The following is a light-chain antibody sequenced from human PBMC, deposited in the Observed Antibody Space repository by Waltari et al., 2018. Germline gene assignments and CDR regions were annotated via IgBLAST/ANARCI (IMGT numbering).Light chain of an antibody. V-gene: IGLV2-14*01. CDR3: ASYNPGSTLV. Sequence: QSALPQPASFPGPPAQSITIPCLGSSRTVGRYNYVPWYQQFPDRAPKLIIYDVTNRPSGVSNRFSGSKSANTASLTISGLQPEDEAEYYCASYNPGSTLVFGGGTKLTVL. J-gene: IGLJ3*02. CDR1: SRTVGRYNY. CDR2: DVT.